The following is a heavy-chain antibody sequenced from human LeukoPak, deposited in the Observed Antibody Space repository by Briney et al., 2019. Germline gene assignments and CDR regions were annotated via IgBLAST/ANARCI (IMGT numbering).Heavy chain of an antibody. Sequence: GASVKVSCKASGYTFTGYYMHWVRQAPGQGLEWMGIINPSGGSTSYAQKFQGRVTMTRDTSTSTVYMELSSLRSEDTAVYYCAREVVVAAIEDYFDYWGQGTLVTVSS. CDR3: AREVVVAAIEDYFDY. CDR2: INPSGGST. D-gene: IGHD2-15*01. J-gene: IGHJ4*02. V-gene: IGHV1-46*01. CDR1: GYTFTGYY.